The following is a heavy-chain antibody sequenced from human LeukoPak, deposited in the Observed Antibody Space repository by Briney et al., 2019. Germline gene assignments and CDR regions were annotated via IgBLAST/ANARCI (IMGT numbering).Heavy chain of an antibody. D-gene: IGHD3-22*01. CDR3: ARGLRTNITMIVVPLAFDI. V-gene: IGHV1-46*01. J-gene: IGHJ3*02. CDR2: INPSGGST. CDR1: GYTFTSYY. Sequence: ASVKVSCKASGYTFTSYYMHWVRQAPGQGLEWMGIINPSGGSTSYAQKFQGRVTMTRDTSTSTVYMELSSLRSEDTAVYYCARGLRTNITMIVVPLAFDIWGQGTMVTVSS.